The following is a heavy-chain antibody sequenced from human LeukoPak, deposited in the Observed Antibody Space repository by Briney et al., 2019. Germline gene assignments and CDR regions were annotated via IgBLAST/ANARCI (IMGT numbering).Heavy chain of an antibody. Sequence: PGGSLRLSCVASGFTFSSYGMHWVRQAPGKGLEWVAVISYDGSNKYYADSVKGRFTISRDNSKNTLYLQMNSLRAEDTAVYYCAKYLAVAGTFDYWGQGTLVTVSS. D-gene: IGHD6-19*01. J-gene: IGHJ4*02. CDR1: GFTFSSYG. CDR3: AKYLAVAGTFDY. CDR2: ISYDGSNK. V-gene: IGHV3-30*18.